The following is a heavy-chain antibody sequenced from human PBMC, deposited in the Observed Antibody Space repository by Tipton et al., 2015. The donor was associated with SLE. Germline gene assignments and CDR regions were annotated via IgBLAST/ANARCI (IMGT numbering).Heavy chain of an antibody. CDR3: ARDPVDGYGFFDY. CDR2: IYGSGGT. Sequence: TLSLTCTVSGGSISGYYWSWIRQLPGKGLEWIGYIYGSGGTEYNRSLKSRVTISLDTSKNQFFLELNSVTAADTAVYYCARDPVDGYGFFDYWGQGTLVTVSS. CDR1: GGSISGYY. D-gene: IGHD2-21*02. V-gene: IGHV4-31*03. J-gene: IGHJ4*02.